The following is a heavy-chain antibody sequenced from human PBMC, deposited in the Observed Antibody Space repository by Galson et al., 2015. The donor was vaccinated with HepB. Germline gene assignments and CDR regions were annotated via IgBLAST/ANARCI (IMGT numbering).Heavy chain of an antibody. CDR2: ISGDSNYI. J-gene: IGHJ6*03. V-gene: IGHV3-21*01. CDR1: GFNFSPYS. CDR3: AKPGAGGPAAFHFYYLDV. D-gene: IGHD2-2*01. Sequence: SLRLSCAVSGFNFSPYSMNWVSQAPGKGLEWVSFISGDSNYIYYADSVKGRFTLSRDNAKRSLYLHMNSLRAEDTAVYYCAKPGAGGPAAFHFYYLDVWGNGTTVTVSS.